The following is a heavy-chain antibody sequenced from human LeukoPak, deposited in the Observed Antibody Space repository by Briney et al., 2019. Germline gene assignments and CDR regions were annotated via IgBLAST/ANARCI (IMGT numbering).Heavy chain of an antibody. CDR1: AFTFRSYA. Sequence: GSLRLSCAASAFTFRSYAMTWVRQAPGKGLDWVSSVSRSGSNTYFADSVKGRFTISRDNSTNTLYLQMNSLRHHDTALYFCAKDRGYDYPFRYFDYWGQGTLVTVSS. D-gene: IGHD3-16*01. V-gene: IGHV3-23*01. CDR3: AKDRGYDYPFRYFDY. J-gene: IGHJ4*02. CDR2: VSRSGSNT.